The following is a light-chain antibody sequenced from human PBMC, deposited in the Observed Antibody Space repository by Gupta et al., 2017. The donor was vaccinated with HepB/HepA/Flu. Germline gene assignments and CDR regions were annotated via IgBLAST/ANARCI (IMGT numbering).Light chain of an antibody. V-gene: IGLV1-44*01. CDR1: SSNIGSNT. CDR3: AAWDDRLNGWV. J-gene: IGLJ3*02. Sequence: SVLPQPPSASGTPGQRVTISCSGSSSNIGSNTVNWYQQLPGTAPKLLIYSNNERPSGVPDRLFGSKSGTSASLAISGLQAEDEADYYCAAWDDRLNGWVFGGGTKLTVL. CDR2: SNN.